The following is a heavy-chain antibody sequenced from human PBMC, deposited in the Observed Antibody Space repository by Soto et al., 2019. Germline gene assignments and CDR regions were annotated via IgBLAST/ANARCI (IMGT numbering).Heavy chain of an antibody. D-gene: IGHD3-10*01. Sequence: QVQLVESGGGVVQPGRSLRLSCAASGFTFSSYGMHWVRQAPGKGLEWVAVISYDGSNKYYADSVKGRFTISRDNSKNTLYLQMNSLRAEDTAVYYCAKEDYSYGMDVWGQGTTVTVSS. V-gene: IGHV3-30*18. CDR2: ISYDGSNK. CDR3: AKEDYSYGMDV. CDR1: GFTFSSYG. J-gene: IGHJ6*02.